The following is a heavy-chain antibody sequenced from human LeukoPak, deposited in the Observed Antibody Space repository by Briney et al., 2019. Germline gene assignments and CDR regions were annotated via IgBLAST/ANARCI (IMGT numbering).Heavy chain of an antibody. CDR2: IRSKAYGGTT. CDR3: TRDPGDYDYYYGMDV. CDR1: GFTFGDYA. Sequence: GGSLRLSCTASGFTFGDYAMSWFRQAPGKGLEWVGFIRSKAYGGTTEYAASVKGRFTISRDDSKSIAYLQMNSLKTEDTAVYYCTRDPGDYDYYYGMDVWGQGTTVTVSS. V-gene: IGHV3-49*03. D-gene: IGHD4-17*01. J-gene: IGHJ6*02.